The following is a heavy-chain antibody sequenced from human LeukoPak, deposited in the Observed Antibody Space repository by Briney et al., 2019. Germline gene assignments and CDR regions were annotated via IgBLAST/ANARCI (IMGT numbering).Heavy chain of an antibody. CDR1: EFTVSSNY. CDR2: IYSGGST. J-gene: IGHJ4*02. D-gene: IGHD1-7*01. V-gene: IGHV3-53*01. Sequence: GGSLRLSCAASEFTVSSNYMTWVRQAPGKGLEWVSVIYSGGSTFYADSVKGRFTISRDNTKNTLYLQMNSLRVEDTAVYYCAGGGNYETWGQGTLVTVSS. CDR3: AGGGNYET.